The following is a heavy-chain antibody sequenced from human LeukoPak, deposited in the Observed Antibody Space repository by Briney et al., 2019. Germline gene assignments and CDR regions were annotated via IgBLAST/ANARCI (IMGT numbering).Heavy chain of an antibody. V-gene: IGHV4-61*02. CDR2: IYTTGST. CDR3: ASTPYYYDSSGYYYWYFDL. D-gene: IGHD3-22*01. CDR1: GGSISSGYY. J-gene: IGHJ2*01. Sequence: SETLSLTCTVSGGSISSGYYWSWIRQPAGKGLEWIGRIYTTGSTSYNPSLKSRVTISVDTSKNQFSLKLSSVTAADTAVYYCASTPYYYDSSGYYYWYFDLWGRGTLVTVSS.